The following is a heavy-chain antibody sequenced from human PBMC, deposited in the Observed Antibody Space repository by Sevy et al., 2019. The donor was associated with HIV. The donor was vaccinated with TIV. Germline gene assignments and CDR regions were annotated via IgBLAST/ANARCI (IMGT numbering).Heavy chain of an antibody. J-gene: IGHJ5*01. D-gene: IGHD6-6*01. CDR3: ARAHSSSSPDWFDS. Sequence: GGSLRLSCAASGFTLSSYAMHWVRQAPGKGLEWVAVISYDGSNKYYADSVKGRFTISRDNSKNTLYLQMNSLRAEDTAVYYCARAHSSSSPDWFDSWGQGTLVTVSS. CDR1: GFTLSSYA. V-gene: IGHV3-30-3*01. CDR2: ISYDGSNK.